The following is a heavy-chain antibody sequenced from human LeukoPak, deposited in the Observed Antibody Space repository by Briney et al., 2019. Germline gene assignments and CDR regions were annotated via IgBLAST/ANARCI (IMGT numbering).Heavy chain of an antibody. V-gene: IGHV1-2*02. CDR1: GYTFTGYY. Sequence: ASVKVSCKASGYTFTGYYMHWVRQAPGQGLEWMGWINPNSGGTNYAQKFQGRVTMTRDTSISTAYMELSRLRSDDTAVYYCARAYLSPRGPFDYWGQGTLVTVSS. CDR3: ARAYLSPRGPFDY. J-gene: IGHJ4*02. D-gene: IGHD2/OR15-2a*01. CDR2: INPNSGGT.